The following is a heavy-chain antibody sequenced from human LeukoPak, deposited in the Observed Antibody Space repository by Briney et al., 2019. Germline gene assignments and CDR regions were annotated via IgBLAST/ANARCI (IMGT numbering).Heavy chain of an antibody. J-gene: IGHJ5*02. D-gene: IGHD6-13*01. CDR3: ARSPDSSSWIYFYP. V-gene: IGHV1-2*02. CDR1: GYTFTGYQ. CDR2: INPNSGGT. Sequence: GASVKVSSKASGYTFTGYQIHRVRQAPGQGPEWMGWINPNSGGTNYAQKFQGRVTMTRDTSISTAYMELSRLRSDDTAVYYCARSPDSSSWIYFYPWGQGALVTVSS.